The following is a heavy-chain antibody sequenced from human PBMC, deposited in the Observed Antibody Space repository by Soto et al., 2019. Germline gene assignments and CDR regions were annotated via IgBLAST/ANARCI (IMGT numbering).Heavy chain of an antibody. Sequence: GGSLRLSCAASGFTFSSYEVNWVRQAPGKGLEWVSYISSSGSTIYYADSVKGRFTISRDNAKNSLYLQMNSLRAEDTAVYYCARDGEMASISCDYWGQGTLVTVSS. D-gene: IGHD3-10*01. J-gene: IGHJ4*02. V-gene: IGHV3-48*03. CDR2: ISSSGSTI. CDR1: GFTFSSYE. CDR3: ARDGEMASISCDY.